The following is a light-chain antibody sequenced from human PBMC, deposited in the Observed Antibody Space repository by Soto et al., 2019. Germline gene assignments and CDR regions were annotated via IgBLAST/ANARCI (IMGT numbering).Light chain of an antibody. V-gene: IGKV1-39*01. Sequence: DIQMTQSPSSLSASVGDRVTITCRASQSISSYLNWYQQKPGKAPKLLIYAASSLQSGVPSRFSGSGSGTDFTLTISSLQPEDFAPYYCQQSYSTQQVTFGQGTRLEIK. CDR1: QSISSY. CDR3: QQSYSTQQVT. CDR2: AAS. J-gene: IGKJ5*01.